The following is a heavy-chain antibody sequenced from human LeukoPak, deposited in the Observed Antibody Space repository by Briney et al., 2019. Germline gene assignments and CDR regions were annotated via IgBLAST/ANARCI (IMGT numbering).Heavy chain of an antibody. CDR2: INPNSGGT. CDR3: ARPARLVSGGRNYFDY. Sequence: ASVKVSCKASGYTFTGYYMHWVRQAPGQGLEWMGRINPNSGGTNYAQKFQGRVTMTRDTSISTAYMELSRLRSDDTAVYYCARPARLVSGGRNYFDYWGQGTLVTVSS. V-gene: IGHV1-2*06. J-gene: IGHJ4*02. D-gene: IGHD6-19*01. CDR1: GYTFTGYY.